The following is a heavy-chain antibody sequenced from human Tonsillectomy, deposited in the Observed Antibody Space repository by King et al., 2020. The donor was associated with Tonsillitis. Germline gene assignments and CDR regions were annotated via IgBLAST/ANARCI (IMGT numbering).Heavy chain of an antibody. D-gene: IGHD6-13*01. CDR2: IYYSGST. CDR3: ARDYGQLDYFDY. J-gene: IGHJ4*02. Sequence: QLQESGPGLVKPSETLSLTCTVSGGSISSYYWSWIRQPPGKGLEWIGYIYYSGSTNYNPSLKSRVTISVDTSKNQLSLKLSSVTAADTAVYYCARDYGQLDYFDYWGQGTLVTVSS. CDR1: GGSISSYY. V-gene: IGHV4-59*01.